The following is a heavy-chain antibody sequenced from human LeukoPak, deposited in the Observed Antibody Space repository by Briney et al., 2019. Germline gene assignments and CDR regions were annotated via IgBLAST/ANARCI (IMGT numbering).Heavy chain of an antibody. CDR3: SREPLRGGWFDP. D-gene: IGHD1-14*01. Sequence: GGSLRLSCAASGFIFNTYSMNWVRQTPGKGLEWVSSITGNSDDLFYADSVKGRFTISRDNDKNLVYLQMNSLRADDTAVYYCSREPLRGGWFDPCGQGAQVTVSS. J-gene: IGHJ5*02. CDR1: GFIFNTYS. V-gene: IGHV3-21*01. CDR2: ITGNSDDL.